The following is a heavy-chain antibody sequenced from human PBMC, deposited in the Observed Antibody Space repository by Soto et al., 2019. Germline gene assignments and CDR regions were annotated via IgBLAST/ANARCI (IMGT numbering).Heavy chain of an antibody. Sequence: QITLKESAPTLVKPTETLTLTCAFSGFSLNSDEVGVGWIRQPPGKALECLALLYGNGDTRFSPSLKSRLTITKDTSANLVVLSLANVDPVDTATYYCAHTGHLVDDFDFWGQGTLVTVSS. J-gene: IGHJ3*01. V-gene: IGHV2-5*01. CDR3: AHTGHLVDDFDF. D-gene: IGHD1-1*01. CDR1: GFSLNSDEVG. CDR2: LYGNGDT.